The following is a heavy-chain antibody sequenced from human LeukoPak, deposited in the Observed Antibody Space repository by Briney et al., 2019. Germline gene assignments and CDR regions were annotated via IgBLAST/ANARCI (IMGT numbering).Heavy chain of an antibody. CDR2: INPNSGGT. CDR1: GYTFTGYY. D-gene: IGHD3-3*01. Sequence: ASVKVSCKASGYTFTGYYMHWVRQALGQGLEWMGWINPNSGGTNYAQKFQGRVTMTRDTSISTAYMELSRLRSDDTAVYYCARDLSVIRDFWSGYPDYWGQGTLVTVSS. J-gene: IGHJ4*02. V-gene: IGHV1-2*02. CDR3: ARDLSVIRDFWSGYPDY.